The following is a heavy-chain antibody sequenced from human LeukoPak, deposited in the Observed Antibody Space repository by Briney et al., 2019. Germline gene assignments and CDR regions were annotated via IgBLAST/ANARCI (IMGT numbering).Heavy chain of an antibody. V-gene: IGHV3-23*01. D-gene: IGHD1-26*01. CDR3: AKTTGNIVGAYFDY. J-gene: IGHJ4*02. CDR1: GFTFNNYA. Sequence: GGSLRLSCAASGFTFNNYAMSWVRQAPGKGLECVSVISGRGGGTYYADSVKGRFTISRDNSRNTLYLQLNSLRAEDTAVYYCAKTTGNIVGAYFDYWGQGTLVTVSS. CDR2: ISGRGGGT.